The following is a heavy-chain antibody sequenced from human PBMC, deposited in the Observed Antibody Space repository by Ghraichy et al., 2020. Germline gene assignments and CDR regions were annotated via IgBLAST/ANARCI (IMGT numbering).Heavy chain of an antibody. V-gene: IGHV3-21*01. CDR1: GFTFSSYS. D-gene: IGHD3-10*01. CDR2: ISSSSSYI. J-gene: IGHJ5*02. CDR3: ARDFHGSGSYYNYNWFDP. Sequence: GGSLRLSCAASGFTFSSYSMNWVRKAPGKGLEWVSSISSSSSYIYYADSVKGRFTISRDNAKNSLYLQMNSLRAEDTAVYYCARDFHGSGSYYNYNWFDPWGHGTLVTVSS.